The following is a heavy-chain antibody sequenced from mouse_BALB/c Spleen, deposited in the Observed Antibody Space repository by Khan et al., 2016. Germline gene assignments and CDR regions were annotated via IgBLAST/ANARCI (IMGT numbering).Heavy chain of an antibody. CDR1: GYTFTSYD. CDR3: TRSYYKYDGSWFAY. V-gene: IGHV1-85*01. Sequence: QVQLQQSGAELIKPGASVKLSCKASGYTFTSYDINWVRQRPEQGLEWIGWIFPGDGSTKYNEKFMGKATLTTDKSSSTAYMQLSRLTSEDSAVDFCTRSYYKYDGSWFAYWGQGTLVTVSA. D-gene: IGHD2-14*01. J-gene: IGHJ3*01. CDR2: IFPGDGST.